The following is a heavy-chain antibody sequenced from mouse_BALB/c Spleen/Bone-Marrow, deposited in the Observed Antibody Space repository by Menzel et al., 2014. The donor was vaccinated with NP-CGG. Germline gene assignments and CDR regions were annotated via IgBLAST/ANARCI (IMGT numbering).Heavy chain of an antibody. CDR1: GFTFSSYA. CDR2: ISSGGSYT. Sequence: EVMLVESGGGLVKPGGSLKLSCAASGFTFSSYAMSWVRQTPEKRLEWVATISSGGSYTYYPDSVKGRFTISRDNAKNTLYLQMSSLRSEDTATYYCARQRDGSYAMDYWGQGTSVTVSS. V-gene: IGHV5-9-3*01. J-gene: IGHJ4*01. D-gene: IGHD2-3*01. CDR3: ARQRDGSYAMDY.